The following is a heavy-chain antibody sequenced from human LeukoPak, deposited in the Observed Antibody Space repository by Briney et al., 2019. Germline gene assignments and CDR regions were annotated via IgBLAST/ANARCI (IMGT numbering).Heavy chain of an antibody. CDR2: LNPNSGGT. Sequence: ASVKVSCKASGYTLTGYYMYWVRQAPGQGLEWMGWLNPNSGGTNYAQKFQGRVTMARDTSISTAYMELTRLRSDDTAVYYCARQSCSSTACWNLLDYWGQGTLVTVSS. V-gene: IGHV1-2*02. D-gene: IGHD2-2*01. CDR3: ARQSCSSTACWNLLDY. CDR1: GYTLTGYY. J-gene: IGHJ4*02.